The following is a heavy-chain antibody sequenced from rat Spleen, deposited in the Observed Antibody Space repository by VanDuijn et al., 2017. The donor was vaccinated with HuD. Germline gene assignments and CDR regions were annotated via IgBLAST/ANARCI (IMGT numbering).Heavy chain of an antibody. D-gene: IGHD1-11*01. CDR2: ITNTGGST. J-gene: IGHJ1*01. CDR1: GFTFSDYY. Sequence: EVQLVESDGGLLQPGKSLELSCTASGFTFSDYYMAWVRQAPTKGLEWVATITNTGGSTYYRDSVKGRFTISRDNAKSTLYLQMDSLRSEDTATYYCARHSEGTDHWYFDFWGPGTMVTVSS. CDR3: ARHSEGTDHWYFDF. V-gene: IGHV5-29*01.